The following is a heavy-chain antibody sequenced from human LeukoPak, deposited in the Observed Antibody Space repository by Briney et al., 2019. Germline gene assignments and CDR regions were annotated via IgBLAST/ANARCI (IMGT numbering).Heavy chain of an antibody. CDR2: IYYSGST. CDR1: GGSISSGGYY. CDR3: ARVPYCSGGSCYPGEGYYFDY. Sequence: SQTLSLTCTVSGGSISSGGYYWSWIRQHPGKGLEWIGYIYYSGSTYYNPSLKSRVTISVDTSKNQFSLKLSSVTAADTAVYYCARVPYCSGGSCYPGEGYYFDYWGQGTLVTVSS. D-gene: IGHD2-15*01. J-gene: IGHJ4*02. V-gene: IGHV4-31*03.